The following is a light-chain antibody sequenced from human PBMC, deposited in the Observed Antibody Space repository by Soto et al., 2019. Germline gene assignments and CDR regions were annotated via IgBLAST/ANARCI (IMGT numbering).Light chain of an antibody. CDR3: QQYNNWPTDT. CDR1: QSISSN. Sequence: EIVMTQSPATLSVSPGERATLSCRASQSISSNLAWYQQKPGQAPRLLIYGSSTRATGIPARFSGSGSGKDFTLTISSLQSEDFAFYYCQQYNNWPTDTFGPGTKVDIK. V-gene: IGKV3-15*01. J-gene: IGKJ3*01. CDR2: GSS.